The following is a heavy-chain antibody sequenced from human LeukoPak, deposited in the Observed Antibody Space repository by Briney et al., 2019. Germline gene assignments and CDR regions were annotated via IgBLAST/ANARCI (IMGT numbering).Heavy chain of an antibody. D-gene: IGHD3-9*01. Sequence: SETLSLTCAVSGGSISSSNWWSWVRQPPGKGLEWIGEIYHSGRTNYNPSLTSRVTISVHNSKNQFSLKLSSVTAADTAVYYCARGSDILTGYYIDYWGQGALVTVSS. J-gene: IGHJ4*02. V-gene: IGHV4-4*02. CDR3: ARGSDILTGYYIDY. CDR2: IYHSGRT. CDR1: GGSISSSNW.